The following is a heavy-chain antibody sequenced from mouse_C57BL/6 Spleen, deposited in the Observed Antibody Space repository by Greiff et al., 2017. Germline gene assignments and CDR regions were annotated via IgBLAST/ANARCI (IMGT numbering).Heavy chain of an antibody. CDR1: GYAFSSYW. CDR2: IYPGDGDT. V-gene: IGHV1-80*01. D-gene: IGHD1-1*01. CDR3: ESEGVDSYGSSYGYYSMDY. J-gene: IGHJ4*01. Sequence: QVQLQQSGAELVKPGASVKISCKASGYAFSSYWMNWVKQRPGKGLEWIGKIYPGDGDTNYNGKFKGKATLTADKSSSTAYMQLSSLTSKDSAVYFCESEGVDSYGSSYGYYSMDYWGQGTSGTGSS.